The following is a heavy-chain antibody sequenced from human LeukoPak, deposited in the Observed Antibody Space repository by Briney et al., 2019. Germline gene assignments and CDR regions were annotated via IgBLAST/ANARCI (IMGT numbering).Heavy chain of an antibody. CDR3: ARGGGITIFGVVPDYYCYYMDV. Sequence: GGSLRLSCAASGFTFSRHWMHGLRQAPGKGLVWVSRINTDGSSTSYADSVKGRFTISRDNAKNTLYLQMNSLRADDTAVYYCARGGGITIFGVVPDYYCYYMDVWGKGTTVTVS. V-gene: IGHV3-74*01. CDR1: GFTFSRHW. D-gene: IGHD3-3*01. CDR2: INTDGSST. J-gene: IGHJ6*03.